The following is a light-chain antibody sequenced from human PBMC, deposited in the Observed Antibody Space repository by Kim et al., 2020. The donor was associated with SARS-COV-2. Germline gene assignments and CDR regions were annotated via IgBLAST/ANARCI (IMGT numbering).Light chain of an antibody. Sequence: DIQMTQSPSSVSASVGDRVTITCRASQDIDIWLAWYQRKPGKPPNLLIYAASNLQDGVPSRFSGSGSGTNFTLTISSLRPEDFATYYCQQASTFPLTFGGGTKV. CDR1: QDIDIW. CDR2: AAS. J-gene: IGKJ4*01. CDR3: QQASTFPLT. V-gene: IGKV1-12*01.